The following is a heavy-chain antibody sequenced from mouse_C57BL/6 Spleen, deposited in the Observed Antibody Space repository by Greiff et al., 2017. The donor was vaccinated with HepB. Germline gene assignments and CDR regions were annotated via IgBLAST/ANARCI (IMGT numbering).Heavy chain of an antibody. Sequence: QVQLQQPGAELVKPGASVKMSCKASGYTFTSYWITWVKQRPGQGLEWIGDIYPGSGSTNYNEKFKSKATLTVDTSSSTAYMQLSSLTSEDSAVYYCARGRGHRTTVDYFDYWGQGTTLTVSS. CDR3: ARGRGHRTTVDYFDY. CDR1: GYTFTSYW. V-gene: IGHV1-55*01. CDR2: IYPGSGST. D-gene: IGHD1-1*01. J-gene: IGHJ2*01.